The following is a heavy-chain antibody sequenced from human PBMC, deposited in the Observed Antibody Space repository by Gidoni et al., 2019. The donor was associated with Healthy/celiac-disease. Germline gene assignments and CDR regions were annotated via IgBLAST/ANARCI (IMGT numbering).Heavy chain of an antibody. Sequence: EVQLVESGGGLVQPGGSLSLSCSASGFTFCSYSMHWVRQAPGKGLEYGSAISSNGGSTYYADSVKGRFTISRDNSKNTLYLQMSSLRAEDTAVYYCAKDMGYGVVVTATLFDYWGQGTLVTVSS. CDR3: AKDMGYGVVVTATLFDY. CDR2: ISSNGGST. V-gene: IGHV3-64D*06. J-gene: IGHJ4*02. D-gene: IGHD2-21*02. CDR1: GFTFCSYS.